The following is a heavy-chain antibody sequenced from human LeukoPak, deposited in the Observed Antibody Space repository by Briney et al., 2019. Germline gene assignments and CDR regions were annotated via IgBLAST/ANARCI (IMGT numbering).Heavy chain of an antibody. CDR2: IYSGGST. Sequence: GGSLRLSCAASGFTVSSNYMSWVRQAPGKGLEWVSVIYSGGSTYYADSVKGRFTISRGNSKNTLYLQMNSLRAEDTAVYYCASGPIPGYGMDVWGQGTTVTVSS. D-gene: IGHD2-2*01. V-gene: IGHV3-53*01. CDR3: ASGPIPGYGMDV. CDR1: GFTVSSNY. J-gene: IGHJ6*02.